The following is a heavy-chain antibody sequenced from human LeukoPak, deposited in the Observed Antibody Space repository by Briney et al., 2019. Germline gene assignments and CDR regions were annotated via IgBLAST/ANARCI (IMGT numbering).Heavy chain of an antibody. J-gene: IGHJ4*02. CDR1: GGSFSGYY. CDR2: INHSGST. D-gene: IGHD3-22*01. V-gene: IGHV4-34*01. CDR3: ASLYYYDSSGYHWYFDY. Sequence: SETLSLTCAVYGGSFSGYYWSWIRQPPGKGLEWIGEINHSGSTNYNPSLKSRVTISVDTSKNQFSLKLSSVTAADTAVYYCASLYYYDSSGYHWYFDYWGQGTLVTVSS.